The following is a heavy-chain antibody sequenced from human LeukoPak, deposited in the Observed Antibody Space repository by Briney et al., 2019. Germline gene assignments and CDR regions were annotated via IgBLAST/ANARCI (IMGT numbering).Heavy chain of an antibody. D-gene: IGHD1-26*01. J-gene: IGHJ4*02. CDR3: ARVRVGATSDY. CDR1: GGTFSSYA. V-gene: IGHV1-69*05. Sequence: ASVEVSCKASGGTFSSYAISWVRQAPGQGLEWMGRMIPIFGTANYAQKFQGRVTITTDESTSTAYMELSSLRSEDTAVYYCARVRVGATSDYWGQGTLVTVSS. CDR2: MIPIFGTA.